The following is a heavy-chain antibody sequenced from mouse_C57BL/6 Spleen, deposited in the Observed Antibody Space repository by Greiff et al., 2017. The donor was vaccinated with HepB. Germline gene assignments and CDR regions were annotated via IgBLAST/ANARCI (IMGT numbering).Heavy chain of an antibody. CDR1: GYAFSSSW. D-gene: IGHD3-3*01. J-gene: IGHJ4*01. CDR3: AREGGPPSMDY. V-gene: IGHV1-82*01. Sequence: VQLQQSGPELVKPGASVKISCKASGYAFSSSWMNWVKQRPGKGLEWIGRIYPGDGDTNYNGKFKGKATLTADKSSSTAYMQLSSLTSEDSAVYFCAREGGPPSMDYWGQGTSVTVSS. CDR2: IYPGDGDT.